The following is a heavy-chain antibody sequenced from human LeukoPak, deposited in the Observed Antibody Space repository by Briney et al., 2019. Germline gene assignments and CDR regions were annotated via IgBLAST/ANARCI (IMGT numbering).Heavy chain of an antibody. J-gene: IGHJ3*02. CDR2: IYPGDSET. CDR3: ASPKGVTMVRGSIGGYAFDI. Sequence: GESLKISCEASGYSFTTHWIGWVRQMPGKGLEWMGIIYPGDSETTYSPAFQGQVTITADTSTNTAYLQWSSLRASDTAKYYCASPKGVTMVRGSIGGYAFDIWGQGTMVTVSS. CDR1: GYSFTTHW. V-gene: IGHV5-51*01. D-gene: IGHD3-10*01.